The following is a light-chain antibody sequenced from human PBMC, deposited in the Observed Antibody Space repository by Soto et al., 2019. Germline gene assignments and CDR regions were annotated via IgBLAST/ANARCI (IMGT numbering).Light chain of an antibody. V-gene: IGKV3-11*01. CDR3: QQRSNWPPVT. CDR1: QSVSSY. J-gene: IGKJ5*01. CDR2: DAS. Sequence: EIVLTQSPATLSLSPGERATLSCRASQSVSSYLAWYQQKPGQARRLLIYDASNRATGIPARFSGSGSGTDFTLTISSLEPEDVAVYYCQQRSNWPPVTFGQGTRLEIK.